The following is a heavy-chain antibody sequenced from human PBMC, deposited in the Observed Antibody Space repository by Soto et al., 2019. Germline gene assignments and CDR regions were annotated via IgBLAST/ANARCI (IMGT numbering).Heavy chain of an antibody. V-gene: IGHV3-74*01. CDR1: GFTFSSYW. Sequence: EVQLVESGGGLVQPGGSLRLSCAASGFTFSSYWMHWVRQAPGKGLVWVSRINSDGGSTSYADSVKGRFTISRDNAKNTLYLQMNSLRAEDTAVYYCARGGRDGYSYSGSAYWGQGTLVTVSS. CDR3: ARGGRDGYSYSGSAY. D-gene: IGHD5-18*01. CDR2: INSDGGST. J-gene: IGHJ4*02.